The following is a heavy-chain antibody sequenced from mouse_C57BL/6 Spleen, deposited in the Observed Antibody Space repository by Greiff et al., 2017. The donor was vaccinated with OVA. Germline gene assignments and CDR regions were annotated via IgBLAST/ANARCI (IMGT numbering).Heavy chain of an antibody. CDR2: IDPSDSET. Sequence: QVQLQQPGAELVRPGSSVKLSCKASGYTFTSYWMHWVKQRPIQGLEWIGNIDPSDSETHYNQKFKDKATLTVDKSSSTAYMQRSSLTSEDSAVYYCARYGGVDGSSQSPYYYAMDYWGQGTSVTVSS. CDR3: ARYGGVDGSSQSPYYYAMDY. J-gene: IGHJ4*01. CDR1: GYTFTSYW. D-gene: IGHD1-1*01. V-gene: IGHV1-52*01.